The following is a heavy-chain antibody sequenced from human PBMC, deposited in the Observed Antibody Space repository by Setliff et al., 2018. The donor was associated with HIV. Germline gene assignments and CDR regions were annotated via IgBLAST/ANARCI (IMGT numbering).Heavy chain of an antibody. V-gene: IGHV3-30-3*01. CDR1: GLTFSSYA. CDR3: ARGLGGMQLWLDQ. Sequence: GGSLRLSCAASGLTFSSYAMYWVRQAPGKGLEWVAAISYDGTNQYYADSVKGRFTISRDNSENTLYLQMNSLRAEDTAVYYCARGLGGMQLWLDQWGQGTLVTVSS. D-gene: IGHD5-18*01. CDR2: ISYDGTNQ. J-gene: IGHJ5*02.